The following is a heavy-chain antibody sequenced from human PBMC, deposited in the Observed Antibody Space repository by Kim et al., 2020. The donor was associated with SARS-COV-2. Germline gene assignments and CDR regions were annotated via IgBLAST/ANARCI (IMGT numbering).Heavy chain of an antibody. CDR1: GYSFTSYW. J-gene: IGHJ6*02. CDR3: ARFMDTSGGYYYYYGMDV. Sequence: GASLKISCKGSGYSFTSYWIGWVRQMPGKGLEWMGIIYPGDSDTRYSPSFQGQVTISADKSISTAYLQWSSLKASDTAMYYCARFMDTSGGYYYYYGMDVWGQGTTVTVSS. CDR2: IYPGDSDT. V-gene: IGHV5-51*01. D-gene: IGHD5-18*01.